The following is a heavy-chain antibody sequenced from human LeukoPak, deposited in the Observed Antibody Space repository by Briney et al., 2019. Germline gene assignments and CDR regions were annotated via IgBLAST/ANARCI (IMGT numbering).Heavy chain of an antibody. CDR3: AGHEGGYYYGSGSYTDY. CDR2: IYYSGST. V-gene: IGHV4-59*01. Sequence: SETLSLTCTVSGGSISSYYWSWIRQPPGKGLEWIGYIYYSGSTNYNPSLKSRVTISVDTSKNQFSLKLSSVTAADTVVYYCAGHEGGYYYGSGSYTDYWGQGTLVTVSS. CDR1: GGSISSYY. J-gene: IGHJ4*02. D-gene: IGHD3-10*01.